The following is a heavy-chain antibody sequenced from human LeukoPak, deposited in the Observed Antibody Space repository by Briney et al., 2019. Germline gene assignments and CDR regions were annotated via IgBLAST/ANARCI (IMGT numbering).Heavy chain of an antibody. CDR3: ARNGVFHDSDGYSFDY. CDR1: NYSITSGYF. D-gene: IGHD3-22*01. J-gene: IGHJ4*02. Sequence: PSETLTLTCSVSNYSITSGYFWGWIRQPPGKGLEWIASIYHSGTTYYNPSLRNRVTLFVDTSKNQFSLKLTSLTAADTAVYYCARNGVFHDSDGYSFDYWGQGTLVTVSS. CDR2: IYHSGTT. V-gene: IGHV4-38-2*01.